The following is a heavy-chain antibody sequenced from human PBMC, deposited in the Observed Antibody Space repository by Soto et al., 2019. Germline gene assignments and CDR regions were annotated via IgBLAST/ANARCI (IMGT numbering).Heavy chain of an antibody. CDR3: AKVKSIAARPGYYFDY. D-gene: IGHD6-6*01. J-gene: IGHJ4*02. V-gene: IGHV3-23*01. CDR2: ISGSGGST. CDR1: GFTFSSYA. Sequence: VQLLESGGGLVQPGGSLRLSCAASGFTFSSYAMSWVRQAPGKGLEWVSAISGSGGSTYYADSVKGRFTISRDNSKNTLYLQMNSLRAEDTAVYYCAKVKSIAARPGYYFDYWGQGTLVTVSS.